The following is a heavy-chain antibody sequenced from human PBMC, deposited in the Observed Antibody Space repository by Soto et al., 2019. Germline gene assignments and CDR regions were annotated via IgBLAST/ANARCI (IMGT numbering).Heavy chain of an antibody. D-gene: IGHD5-12*01. J-gene: IGHJ4*02. V-gene: IGHV3-74*01. Sequence: GGSLRLSCAASGFTFSSYWMHWVRQAPGKGLVWVSRINSDGSSTSYADSVKGRFTISRDNAKNTLYLQMNSLRAEDTAVYYCARDFPHSGYDSFDYWGQGTLVTAPQ. CDR2: INSDGSST. CDR3: ARDFPHSGYDSFDY. CDR1: GFTFSSYW.